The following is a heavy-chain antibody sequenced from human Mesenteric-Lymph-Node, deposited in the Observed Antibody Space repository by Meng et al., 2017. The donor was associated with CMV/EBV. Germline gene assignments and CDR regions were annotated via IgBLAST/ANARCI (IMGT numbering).Heavy chain of an antibody. CDR2: ISYDGSNK. CDR3: AKMGVATVTTFHRYCDL. Sequence: FTFSSYAMHWVRQAPGKGLEWVAGISYDGSNKSYADAVKGRFTISRDNSKNTLYLQMNSLRAEDTAVYYCAKMGVATVTTFHRYCDLWGRGTVVTVSS. V-gene: IGHV3-30-3*02. CDR1: FTFSSYA. D-gene: IGHD4-17*01. J-gene: IGHJ2*01.